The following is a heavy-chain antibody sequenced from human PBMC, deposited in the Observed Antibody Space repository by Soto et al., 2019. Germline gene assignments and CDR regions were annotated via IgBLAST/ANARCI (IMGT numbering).Heavy chain of an antibody. CDR2: IYYSGST. J-gene: IGHJ5*02. CDR3: ARIPYYDFWSGNGWFDP. D-gene: IGHD3-3*01. CDR1: GGSISSSSYY. Sequence: QLRLQESGPGLVKPAETLSLTCTVSGGSISSSSYYWGWIRQPPGKGLEWSGSIYYSGSTYYNPSLKSRDTISVDTSKNQFSLKLSSVTAADSAVYYCARIPYYDFWSGNGWFDPWGQGTLVTVSS. V-gene: IGHV4-39*01.